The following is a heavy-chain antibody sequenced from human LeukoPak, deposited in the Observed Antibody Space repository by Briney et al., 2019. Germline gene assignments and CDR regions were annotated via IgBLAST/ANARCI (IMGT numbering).Heavy chain of an antibody. CDR3: ARGLPIISMLRGVKPSVMFGS. J-gene: IGHJ5*01. CDR1: GGSFSGYY. Sequence: PSETLSLTCAAYGGSFSGYYWSWIRQSPGKGLEWIGEINHSGSTNYNPSLKSRLSISIDTSKNQFALRLSSVTAADTAVYYCARGLPIISMLRGVKPSVMFGSWGQGTLVTVSS. CDR2: INHSGST. D-gene: IGHD3-10*01. V-gene: IGHV4-34*01.